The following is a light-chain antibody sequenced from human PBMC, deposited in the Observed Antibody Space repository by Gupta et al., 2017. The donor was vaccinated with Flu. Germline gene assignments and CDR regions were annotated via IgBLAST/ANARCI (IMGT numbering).Light chain of an antibody. Sequence: QSALTQPASVSGPSGQSPTISCTGSTSDFGSHHLVSWYQHLPWKVPKLIIFGVNKRPSGVSNRFSASKSGNTASLTISGLQPEDDADYYCCSYVGSSTWMFGGGTKVTVL. CDR3: CSYVGSSTWM. V-gene: IGLV2-23*02. CDR2: GVN. J-gene: IGLJ3*02. CDR1: TSDFGSHHL.